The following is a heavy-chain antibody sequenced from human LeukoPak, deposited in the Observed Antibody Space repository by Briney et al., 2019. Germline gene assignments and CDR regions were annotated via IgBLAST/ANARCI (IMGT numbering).Heavy chain of an antibody. D-gene: IGHD4-17*01. CDR2: IYYSGST. V-gene: IGHV4-39*07. CDR3: ARVGVRTTVTIRHY. Sequence: SETLSLTCTVSGGSISSSSYYWGWIRQPPGKGLEWIGSIYYSGSTYYNPSLKSRVTISVDTSKNQFSLKLSSVTAADTAVYYCARVGVRTTVTIRHYWGQGTLVTVSS. CDR1: GGSISSSSYY. J-gene: IGHJ4*02.